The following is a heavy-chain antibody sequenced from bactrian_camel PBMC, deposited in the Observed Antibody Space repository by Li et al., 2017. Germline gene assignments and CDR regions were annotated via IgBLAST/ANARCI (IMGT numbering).Heavy chain of an antibody. D-gene: IGHD7*01. J-gene: IGHJ6*01. Sequence: HVQLVESGGGLVQPGGSLRLSCAASGFTFSSYYMSWVRQAPGKGLEWVSSIYTGGGSTYYADSVKGRFTISKDGARNTLYLRMNNLRPEDTATYYCASSMAVGPMGLFRHNFGYWGQGTQVTVS. CDR1: GFTFSSYY. V-gene: IGHV3-2*01. CDR2: IYTGGGST. CDR3: ASSMAVGPMGLFRHNFGY.